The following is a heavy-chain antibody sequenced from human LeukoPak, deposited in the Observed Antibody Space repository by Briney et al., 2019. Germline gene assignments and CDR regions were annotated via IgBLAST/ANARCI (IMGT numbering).Heavy chain of an antibody. V-gene: IGHV4-39*07. CDR3: ARVERTYWGPGPGDYFDS. J-gene: IGHJ4*02. Sequence: SETLSLTCTVSGDSITSTSYYWGWIRQPPGKGLEWIGSFFYSGSTYYNPSLKSRVTISVDTSKNQFSLRLSSVTAADTAVYYCARVERTYWGPGPGDYFDSWGQGTMVTVSS. CDR2: FFYSGST. CDR1: GDSITSTSYY. D-gene: IGHD7-27*01.